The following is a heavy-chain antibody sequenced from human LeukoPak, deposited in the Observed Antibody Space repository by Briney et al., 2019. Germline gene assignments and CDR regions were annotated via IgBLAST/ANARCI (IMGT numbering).Heavy chain of an antibody. D-gene: IGHD1-7*01. CDR2: ISYDEKNK. CDR1: GFTFSSYA. J-gene: IGHJ6*02. CDR3: VKDWYDWKYEGDYYYYYAMDV. Sequence: GGSLRLSCAASGFTFSSYAMSWVRQAPGKGLEWMAIISYDEKNKYYADSVKGRFTISRDSSQNTLFLQMDSLRPEDTAVYYCVKDWYDWKYEGDYYYYYAMDVWGQGTTVTVSS. V-gene: IGHV3-30*18.